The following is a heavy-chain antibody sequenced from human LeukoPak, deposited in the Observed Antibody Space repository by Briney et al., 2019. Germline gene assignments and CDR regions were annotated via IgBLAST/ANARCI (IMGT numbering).Heavy chain of an antibody. CDR1: GFTFSSYW. D-gene: IGHD3-3*01. J-gene: IGHJ4*02. CDR3: ARDAVLRFLEWPSGGFDY. V-gene: IGHV3-74*01. Sequence: PGGSLRLSCAASGFTFSSYWMHWVRQAPGKGLVWVSRINNDGSSTSYADSVKGRFTISSDNAKNTLYLQMNSLRAEDTAVYYCARDAVLRFLEWPSGGFDYWGQGTLVTVSS. CDR2: INNDGSST.